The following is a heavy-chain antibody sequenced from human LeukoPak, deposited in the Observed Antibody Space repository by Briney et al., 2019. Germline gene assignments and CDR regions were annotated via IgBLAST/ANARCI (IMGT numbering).Heavy chain of an antibody. Sequence: GGSLRLSCAASGFTFSNYWMSWVRQAPGKELEWVANIKQDGSEKYYVDSVKGRFTISRDNAKNSVYLQMNSLRAGDTAMYYCVRDSYSGSDTAPDYWGQGTLVTISS. CDR3: VRDSYSGSDTAPDY. V-gene: IGHV3-7*03. J-gene: IGHJ4*02. CDR2: IKQDGSEK. CDR1: GFTFSNYW. D-gene: IGHD5-12*01.